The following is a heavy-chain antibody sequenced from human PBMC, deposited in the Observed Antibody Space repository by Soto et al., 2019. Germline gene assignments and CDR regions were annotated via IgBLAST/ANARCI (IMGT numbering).Heavy chain of an antibody. D-gene: IGHD2-2*01. J-gene: IGHJ4*02. CDR1: ITNIYY. CDR3: ASPSSAYCSDTSCYVATFHY. V-gene: IGHV4-38-2*01. Sequence: SETLSLTCAVSITNIYYFGWIRQPPGKGLEWIGSIYHSGSTYYNPSLKSRVTISVETSRNQFSLKLRSVTAADTAVYFCASPSSAYCSDTSCYVATFHYWGQGIMVTVSS. CDR2: IYHSGST.